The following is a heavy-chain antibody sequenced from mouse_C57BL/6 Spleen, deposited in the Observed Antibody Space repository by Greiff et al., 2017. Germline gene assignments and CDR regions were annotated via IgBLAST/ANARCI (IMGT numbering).Heavy chain of an antibody. J-gene: IGHJ4*01. Sequence: VKLMESGPGLVQPSQSLSITCTVSGFSLTSYGVHWVRQSPGKGLEWLGVIWSGGSTDYNAAFISRLSISKDNYKSQVCFKMNSLQADDTAIYYCARNARAMDYWGQGTSVTVSS. V-gene: IGHV2-2*01. CDR1: GFSLTSYG. CDR3: ARNARAMDY. CDR2: IWSGGST.